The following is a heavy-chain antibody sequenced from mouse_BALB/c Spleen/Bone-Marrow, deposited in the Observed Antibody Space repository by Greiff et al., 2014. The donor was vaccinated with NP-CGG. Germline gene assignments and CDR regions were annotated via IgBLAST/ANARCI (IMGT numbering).Heavy chain of an antibody. V-gene: IGHV1S81*02. D-gene: IGHD1-1*01. CDR3: TRSNYGYWYFDV. CDR1: GYSFTNYY. Sequence: QVQLQQSGAELVKPGASVKLSCKASGYSFTNYYMYWVKRRPGQGLEWIGEINPSNGGTNFNEKFKNKATLTVDKSSSTAHMQLSSLTSEDSAVYYCTRSNYGYWYFDVWGAGTTVTVSS. J-gene: IGHJ1*01. CDR2: INPSNGGT.